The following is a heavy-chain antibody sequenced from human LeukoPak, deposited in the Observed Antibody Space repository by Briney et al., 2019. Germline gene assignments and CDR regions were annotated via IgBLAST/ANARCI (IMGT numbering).Heavy chain of an antibody. V-gene: IGHV3-48*01. Sequence: GGSLRLSCAASEFTFNTYNMNWVRQAPGKGLEWVSYISSSSSSIYYADSVKGRFTISRDNAKNSLYLHMNSLRAEDKAVYFCARDAGSGNNWFDPWGQGTLVTVSS. CDR3: ARDAGSGNNWFDP. CDR1: EFTFNTYN. J-gene: IGHJ5*02. CDR2: ISSSSSSI. D-gene: IGHD3-10*01.